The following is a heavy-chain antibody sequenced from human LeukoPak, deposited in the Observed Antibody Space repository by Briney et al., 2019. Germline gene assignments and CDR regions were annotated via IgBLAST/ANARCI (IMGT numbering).Heavy chain of an antibody. Sequence: SETLSLTCTVSGDSINSLDLWSWVRQPPGKGLEWIGEMYLSGTTHSNPSVKSRVTISIDKSKNQFFLNLSSVSAADTAVYYCAGLVGRYSSGLYYYYFDYWGQGTLVTVSS. CDR1: GDSINSLDL. CDR3: AGLVGRYSSGLYYYYFDY. V-gene: IGHV4-4*02. D-gene: IGHD3-22*01. CDR2: MYLSGTT. J-gene: IGHJ4*02.